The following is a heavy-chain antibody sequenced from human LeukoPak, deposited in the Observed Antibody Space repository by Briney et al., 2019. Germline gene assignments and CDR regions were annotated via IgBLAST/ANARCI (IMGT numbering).Heavy chain of an antibody. Sequence: GGSLRLSCAASGFTFRSYWMSWVRQAPGKGLEWVANIKEDGSEKYYVDSVKGRFTISRDNAKNSLYLRMSSLRAEDTAVYYCAREDCSGDSCSNSIDYWGQGTLVTVYS. CDR2: IKEDGSEK. D-gene: IGHD2-15*01. J-gene: IGHJ4*02. V-gene: IGHV3-7*01. CDR3: AREDCSGDSCSNSIDY. CDR1: GFTFRSYW.